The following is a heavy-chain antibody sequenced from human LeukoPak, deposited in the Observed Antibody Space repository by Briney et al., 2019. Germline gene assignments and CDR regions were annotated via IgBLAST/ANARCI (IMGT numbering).Heavy chain of an antibody. Sequence: GGSLRLSRAASGFTFSHFAMSWVRQAPGKGLEWVSAISGTGGSTYYADSVKGRFTISRDNSKNTLYLQMNSLRAEDTAVYYCAKDLANGYSNDYWGQGTLVTVSS. V-gene: IGHV3-23*01. CDR3: AKDLANGYSNDY. CDR1: GFTFSHFA. J-gene: IGHJ4*02. CDR2: ISGTGGST. D-gene: IGHD5-18*01.